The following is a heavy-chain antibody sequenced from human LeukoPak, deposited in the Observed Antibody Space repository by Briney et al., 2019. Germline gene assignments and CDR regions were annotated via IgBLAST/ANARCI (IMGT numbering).Heavy chain of an antibody. CDR1: GFTFSSYA. CDR3: ARGGENSGFDY. D-gene: IGHD6-19*01. J-gene: IGHJ4*02. V-gene: IGHV3-23*01. Sequence: GGSLRLSCAASGFTFSSYAMSWVRQAPGKGLEWVSAISGSGGSTYYADSVKGRFTISRDNAKNSLYLQMNSLRAEDTALYYCARGGENSGFDYWGQGTLVIVSS. CDR2: ISGSGGST.